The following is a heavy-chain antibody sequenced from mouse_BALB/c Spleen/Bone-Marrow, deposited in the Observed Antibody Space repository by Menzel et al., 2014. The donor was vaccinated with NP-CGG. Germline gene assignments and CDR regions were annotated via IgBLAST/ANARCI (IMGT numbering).Heavy chain of an antibody. CDR1: GFTFSTYA. CDR3: ARRYYGYWYFDV. Sequence: EVKLVESGGGLVKPGGSLKLSCAASGFTFSTYAMSWVRQTPEKRLEWVASIYSGGSTYYPDSVKGRFTISRDNARNIQYLQMNSLRSEDTAMYYCARRYYGYWYFDVWGAGTTVTVSS. V-gene: IGHV5-6-5*01. CDR2: IYSGGST. D-gene: IGHD1-1*01. J-gene: IGHJ1*01.